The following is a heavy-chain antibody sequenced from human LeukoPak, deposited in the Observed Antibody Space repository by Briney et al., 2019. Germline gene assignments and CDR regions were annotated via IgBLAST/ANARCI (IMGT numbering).Heavy chain of an antibody. V-gene: IGHV3-23*01. D-gene: IGHD3-10*02. CDR2: ISGSGGST. CDR1: GFTFRSYG. Sequence: GGSLRLSCAASGFTFRSYGMSWVRQARGRGVEWVSAISGSGGSTYYADSVNAPFTISRDNARNSLYLQMNSLSAEDTAVYYCAELGITMIGGVWGKGTTVTISS. CDR3: AELGITMIGGV. J-gene: IGHJ6*04.